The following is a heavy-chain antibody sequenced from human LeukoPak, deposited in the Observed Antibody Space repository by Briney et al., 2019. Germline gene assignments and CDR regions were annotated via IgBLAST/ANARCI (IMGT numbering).Heavy chain of an antibody. J-gene: IGHJ6*02. V-gene: IGHV3-33*06. CDR3: AKEDSYDFWSGSDLMDV. CDR1: GFTFSSYG. CDR2: IWYDGSNK. D-gene: IGHD3-3*01. Sequence: GGSLRLSCAASGFTFSSYGMHWVRQAPGKGLEWVAVIWYDGSNKYYADSVKGRFTTSRDNSKNTLYLQMNSLRAEDTAVYYCAKEDSYDFWSGSDLMDVWGQGTTVTVSS.